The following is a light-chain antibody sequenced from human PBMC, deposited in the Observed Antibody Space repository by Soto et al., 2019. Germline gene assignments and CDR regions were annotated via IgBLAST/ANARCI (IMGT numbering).Light chain of an antibody. CDR2: EVS. CDR3: SSYTATRGV. Sequence: QSVLTQPASVSGSPGQSITISCTGTSSDFGGYNYVSWYQQHPGKAPKLMIYEVSNRPSGVSNRFSGSKSGNTASLTISGLQAEDEADYYCSSYTATRGVFGTGTKVTLL. CDR1: SSDFGGYNY. V-gene: IGLV2-14*03. J-gene: IGLJ1*01.